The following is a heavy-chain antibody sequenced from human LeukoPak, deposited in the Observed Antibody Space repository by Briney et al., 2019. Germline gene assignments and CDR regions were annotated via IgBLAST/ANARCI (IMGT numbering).Heavy chain of an antibody. V-gene: IGHV3-7*01. CDR3: VRVANRYFDY. CDR1: GFTFTTYW. CDR2: IKQDGSEK. Sequence: GGSLRLSCAASGFTFTTYWMSWVRQAPGKGLEWVANIKQDGSEKYYVDSAKGRVTISRDNAKNSLYLQMNSLRAEDTAVYYCVRVANRYFDYWGQGTLVTVSS. J-gene: IGHJ4*02. D-gene: IGHD1-14*01.